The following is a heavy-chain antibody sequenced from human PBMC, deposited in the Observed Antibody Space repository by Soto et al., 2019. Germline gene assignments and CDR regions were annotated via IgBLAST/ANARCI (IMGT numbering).Heavy chain of an antibody. CDR2: INPNSGGT. V-gene: IGHV1-2*04. CDR3: AREVHSSSWYAFDY. J-gene: IGHJ4*02. Sequence: ASVKVSCKASGYTFTGYYMHWVRQAPGQGLEWMGWINPNSGGTNYAQKFQGWVTMTRDTSISKAYMELSRLRSDDTAVYYCAREVHSSSWYAFDYGGQGTLVTVSS. CDR1: GYTFTGYY. D-gene: IGHD6-13*01.